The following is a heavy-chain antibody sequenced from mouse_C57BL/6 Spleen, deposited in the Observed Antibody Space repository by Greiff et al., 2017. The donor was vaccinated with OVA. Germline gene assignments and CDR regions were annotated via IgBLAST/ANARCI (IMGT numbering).Heavy chain of an antibody. Sequence: EVQLVESGGGLVKPGGSLKLSCAASGFTFSSYALSWVRQPPEKRLEWVATISDGGSYTYYPDTVKDRFTISSDNAKNNLYLQMSHLKSEDTAMYYCAREYYYGSSYVAYWGQGTLVTVSA. J-gene: IGHJ3*01. CDR2: ISDGGSYT. V-gene: IGHV5-4*01. CDR1: GFTFSSYA. D-gene: IGHD1-1*01. CDR3: AREYYYGSSYVAY.